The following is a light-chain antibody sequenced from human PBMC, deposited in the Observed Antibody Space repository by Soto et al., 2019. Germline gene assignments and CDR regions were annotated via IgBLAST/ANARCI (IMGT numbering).Light chain of an antibody. CDR1: SSNIGAGYD. CDR3: QSYDSSLNGGV. CDR2: GNS. V-gene: IGLV1-40*01. J-gene: IGLJ3*02. Sequence: QAVVTQPPSVSGAPGQRVTISCTGSSSNIGAGYDVHWYQQLPGTAPKLLIYGNSNRPSGVPDRFSGSKSGTSASLAITGLQAEVEADYYCQSYDSSLNGGVFGGGTKLTVL.